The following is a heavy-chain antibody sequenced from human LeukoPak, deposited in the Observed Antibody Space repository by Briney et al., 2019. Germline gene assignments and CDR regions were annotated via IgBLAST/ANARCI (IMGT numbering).Heavy chain of an antibody. Sequence: PGGSLRLSCAVSGFTVSGNYMSWVRQAPGKGLEWVSLIYSGGTTYYADSVKGRFTISRDNSKNTLYLQMNSLRAEDTAVYYCARGLSSYSQTFDYWGQGTLVTVSS. CDR1: GFTVSGNY. D-gene: IGHD3-10*01. V-gene: IGHV3-53*01. CDR2: IYSGGTT. J-gene: IGHJ4*02. CDR3: ARGLSSYSQTFDY.